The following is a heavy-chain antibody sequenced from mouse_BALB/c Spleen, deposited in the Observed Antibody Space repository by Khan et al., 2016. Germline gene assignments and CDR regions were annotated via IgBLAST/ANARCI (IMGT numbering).Heavy chain of an antibody. CDR2: ISSGGST. V-gene: IGHV5-6-5*01. J-gene: IGHJ3*01. CDR1: GFTFSSYD. Sequence: EVELVESGGGLVKPGGSLKLSCAASGFTFSSYDMSWVRQTPEKRLEWVASISSGGSTYYPDSVKGRFTISRDNARNILYLQMSSLRSEDTAMYYCARGRGIYYDYDGFAYWGRGTLVTVSA. D-gene: IGHD2-4*01. CDR3: ARGRGIYYDYDGFAY.